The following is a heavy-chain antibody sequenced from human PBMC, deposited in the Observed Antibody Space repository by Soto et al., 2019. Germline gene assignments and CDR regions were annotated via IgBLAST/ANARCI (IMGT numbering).Heavy chain of an antibody. Sequence: ASVKVSCKASGYTFTGYFMHWVRQAPGQGLEWMGWINPNSGATKYAQKFQGRVTLSRDTSISTAYMELSGLRSDDTAVYYCARGGGTILAPLPWGQGTLVTVS. CDR3: ARGGGTILAPLP. CDR2: INPNSGAT. CDR1: GYTFTGYF. J-gene: IGHJ5*02. D-gene: IGHD3-3*01. V-gene: IGHV1-2*02.